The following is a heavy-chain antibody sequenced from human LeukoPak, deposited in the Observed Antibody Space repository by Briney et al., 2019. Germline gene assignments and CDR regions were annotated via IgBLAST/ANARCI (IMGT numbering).Heavy chain of an antibody. D-gene: IGHD3-22*01. J-gene: IGHJ4*02. CDR2: ISWNSGSI. Sequence: GGSLRLSCAASGFTFDDYAMHWVRQAPGKGLEWVSGISWNSGSIGYADSVKGRFTISRDNAKNSLFLQMNSLRAEDTALYYCAELYYDSSDHHDYWGQGTLVTVSS. V-gene: IGHV3-9*01. CDR3: AELYYDSSDHHDY. CDR1: GFTFDDYA.